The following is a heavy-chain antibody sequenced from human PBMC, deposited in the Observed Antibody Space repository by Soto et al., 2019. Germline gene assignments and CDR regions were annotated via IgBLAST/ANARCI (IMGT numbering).Heavy chain of an antibody. CDR3: VRGRGDPFLIVIDL. Sequence: QVHLQESGPGLLKPSQTLSLTCTVSGGSINSGGYYWTWIRQHPEKGLEWLGNIDHSGTTYYNPSLRSRLSISIDASQNAFSLQVTSMTAADTAVYFCVRGRGDPFLIVIDLWGQGSLVTVSS. CDR2: IDHSGTT. J-gene: IGHJ5*02. D-gene: IGHD2-8*01. CDR1: GGSINSGGYY. V-gene: IGHV4-31*03.